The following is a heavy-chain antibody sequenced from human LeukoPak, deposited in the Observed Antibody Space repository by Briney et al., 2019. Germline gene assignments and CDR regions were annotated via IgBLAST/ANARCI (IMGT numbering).Heavy chain of an antibody. Sequence: SETLSLTCTVSGDSISSRSYYWGWIRQPPGKGLEWIGSIYYSGSTYYNPSLKSRVTISVDTSKNQFSLKLSSVTAADTAVYYCARLRDHYGGNSDNGFLEFDYWGQGALVTVSS. J-gene: IGHJ4*02. D-gene: IGHD4-23*01. CDR2: IYYSGST. CDR3: ARLRDHYGGNSDNGFLEFDY. V-gene: IGHV4-39*01. CDR1: GDSISSRSYY.